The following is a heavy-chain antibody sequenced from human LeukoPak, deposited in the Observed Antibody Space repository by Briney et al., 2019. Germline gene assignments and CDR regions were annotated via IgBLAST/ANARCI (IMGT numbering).Heavy chain of an antibody. Sequence: ASVKVSCKASGYTFTSYGISWVRQAPGQGLEWMGWISAYNGNTNYAQKFQGRVTMTRDMSTSTVYMELSSLRSEDTAVYYCAIIQPPFPHYYDSSGYYKPLDYWGQGTLVTVSS. CDR1: GYTFTSYG. CDR3: AIIQPPFPHYYDSSGYYKPLDY. D-gene: IGHD3-22*01. CDR2: ISAYNGNT. V-gene: IGHV1-18*01. J-gene: IGHJ4*02.